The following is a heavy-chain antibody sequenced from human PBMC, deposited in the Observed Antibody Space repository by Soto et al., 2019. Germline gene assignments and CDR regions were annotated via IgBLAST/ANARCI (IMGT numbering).Heavy chain of an antibody. CDR2: IYSGGST. CDR3: AKDVTDCSGGSCFSAFDI. V-gene: IGHV3-66*01. J-gene: IGHJ3*02. D-gene: IGHD2-15*01. Sequence: GGSLRLSCAASGFTVSSNYMSWVRQAPGKGLEWVSVIYSGGSTYYADSVKGRFTISRDNSKNTLYLQMNSLRAEDTAVYYCAKDVTDCSGGSCFSAFDIWGQGTMVTVSS. CDR1: GFTVSSNY.